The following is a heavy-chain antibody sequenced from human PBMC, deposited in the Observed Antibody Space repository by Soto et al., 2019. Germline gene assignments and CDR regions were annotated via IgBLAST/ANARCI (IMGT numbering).Heavy chain of an antibody. CDR3: ARAAQLRYFDWLWVFDI. V-gene: IGHV3-74*01. CDR2: INSDGSST. CDR1: FTFSSYW. D-gene: IGHD3-9*01. Sequence: FTFSSYWMHWVRQAPGKGLVWVSRINSDGSSTSYADSVKGRFTISRDNAKNTLYLKMNSLRAEDTAVYYCARAAQLRYFDWLWVFDIWGQGTMVTVSS. J-gene: IGHJ3*02.